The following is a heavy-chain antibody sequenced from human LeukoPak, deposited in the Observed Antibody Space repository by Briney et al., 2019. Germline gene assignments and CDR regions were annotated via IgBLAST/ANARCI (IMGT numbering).Heavy chain of an antibody. CDR3: ARDFAGTISGYFDP. CDR1: SGSITNYY. CDR2: IYYSGTT. D-gene: IGHD1-7*01. Sequence: SETLSLTCTVSSGSITNYYWNWIRQPPGKGLEWIGTIYYSGTTYYNPSLKSPVTISIDTSKNQFSLQLSSVTAADTAVYYCARDFAGTISGYFDPWGQGTLVTVSS. V-gene: IGHV4-59*12. J-gene: IGHJ5*02.